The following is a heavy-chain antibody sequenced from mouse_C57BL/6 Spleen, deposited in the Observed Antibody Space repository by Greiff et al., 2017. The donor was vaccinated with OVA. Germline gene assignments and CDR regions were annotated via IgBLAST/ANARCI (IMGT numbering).Heavy chain of an antibody. CDR2: SRNKANDYTT. Sequence: EVNVVESGGGLVQSGRSLRLSCATSGFTFSDFYMEWVRQAPGKGLEWIAASRNKANDYTTEYSASVKGRFIVSRDTSQSILYLQMNALRAEDTAIYYCARDAPDYGNAMDYWGQGTSVTVSS. J-gene: IGHJ4*01. CDR3: ARDAPDYGNAMDY. D-gene: IGHD2-4*01. V-gene: IGHV7-1*01. CDR1: GFTFSDFY.